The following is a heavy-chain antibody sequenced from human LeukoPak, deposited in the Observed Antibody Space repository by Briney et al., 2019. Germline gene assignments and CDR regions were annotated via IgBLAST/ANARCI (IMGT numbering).Heavy chain of an antibody. CDR2: IYYTGST. CDR3: ARDRNYRLPYFEF. J-gene: IGHJ4*02. Sequence: SSETLSLTCTVSGGSISSGDSYWSWIRQPPGKGPEWIGYIYYTGSTDYNPSLKSRVTMSVDPSKNQFSLKLSSVAAADTAVYYCARDRNYRLPYFEFWGQGILVTVSS. CDR1: GGSISSGDSY. D-gene: IGHD5-24*01. V-gene: IGHV4-30-4*01.